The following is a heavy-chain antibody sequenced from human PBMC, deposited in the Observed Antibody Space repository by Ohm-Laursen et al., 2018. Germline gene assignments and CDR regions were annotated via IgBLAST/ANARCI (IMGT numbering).Heavy chain of an antibody. CDR1: GFTFSSYG. D-gene: IGHD3-22*01. CDR3: ARALPYYYDSSGYSLDAFDI. Sequence: SLRLSCAASGFTFSSYGMHWVRQAPGKGLEWVAVIWYDGSNKYYADSVKGRFTISRDNSKNTLYLQMNSLRAEDTAVYYCARALPYYYDSSGYSLDAFDIWGQGTMVTVSS. CDR2: IWYDGSNK. V-gene: IGHV3-33*01. J-gene: IGHJ3*02.